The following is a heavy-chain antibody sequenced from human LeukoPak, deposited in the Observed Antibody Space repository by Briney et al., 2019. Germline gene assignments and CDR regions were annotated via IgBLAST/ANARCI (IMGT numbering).Heavy chain of an antibody. CDR3: AKDNGYYYGSGRSPIDY. CDR2: ISYDGSNK. J-gene: IGHJ4*02. D-gene: IGHD3-10*01. Sequence: GGSLRLSCAASGFTFSSYGMHWVRQAPGKGLEWVAVISYDGSNKYYADSVKGRFTISRDNSKNTLYLQMNSLRAEDTAVYYCAKDNGYYYGSGRSPIDYWGQGTLVTVSS. CDR1: GFTFSSYG. V-gene: IGHV3-30*18.